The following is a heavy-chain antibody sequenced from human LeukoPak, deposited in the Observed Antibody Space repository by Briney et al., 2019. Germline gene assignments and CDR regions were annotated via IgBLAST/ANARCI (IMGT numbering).Heavy chain of an antibody. CDR3: TRARYCSGGTCYAEY. J-gene: IGHJ4*02. D-gene: IGHD2-15*01. V-gene: IGHV5-51*01. CDR1: GYSFTTYW. CDR2: IYPGDSDT. Sequence: GESLKISCKGSGYSFTTYWIGWVRQMPGKGLEWMEIIYPGDSDTRYSPSFEGQVTISADKSISTAYLQWSSLKASDTAMYYCTRARYCSGGTCYAEYWGQGTLVTVSS.